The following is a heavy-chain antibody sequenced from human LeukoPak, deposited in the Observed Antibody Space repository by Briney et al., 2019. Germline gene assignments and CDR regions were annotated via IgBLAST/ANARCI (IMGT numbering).Heavy chain of an antibody. D-gene: IGHD2-15*01. CDR1: GYSFTSYL. CDR2: VYIDDSDI. CDR3: ARRSSGRFFDY. V-gene: IGHV5-51*01. Sequence: GESLKISCKGSGYSFTSYLIGWVRQMPGKGLEWMGIVYIDDSDITYSPSFQGQVTISADKSIRTAYLQWSSLQASDTAMYYCARRSSGRFFDYWGQGTLVTVSS. J-gene: IGHJ4*02.